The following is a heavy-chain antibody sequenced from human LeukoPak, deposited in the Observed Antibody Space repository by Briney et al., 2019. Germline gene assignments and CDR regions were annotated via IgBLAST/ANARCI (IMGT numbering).Heavy chain of an antibody. J-gene: IGHJ4*02. CDR2: IIPILGIA. CDR1: GGTFSSNA. V-gene: IGHV1-69*04. D-gene: IGHD4-17*01. CDR3: ARIYYGDYLGD. Sequence: ASVKVSCKASGGTFSSNAISWVRQAPGQGLEWMGRIIPILGIANYAQKFQGRVTITADKSTSTAYMELSSLRSDDTAVYYCARIYYGDYLGDWGQGTLVTVSS.